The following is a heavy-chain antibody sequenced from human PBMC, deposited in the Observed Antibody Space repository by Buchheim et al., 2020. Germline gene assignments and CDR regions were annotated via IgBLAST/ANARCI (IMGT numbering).Heavy chain of an antibody. CDR2: IYYSGST. Sequence: QLQLQESGPGLVKPSETLSLTCTVSGGSISSSSYYWGWIRQPPGKGLEWIGSIYYSGSTYYNPSLKSRVTISVDTSKNQFSLKLSSVTAADTAVYYCARQGGRRIGSGWTGNWFDPWGQGTL. CDR3: ARQGGRRIGSGWTGNWFDP. V-gene: IGHV4-39*01. J-gene: IGHJ5*02. D-gene: IGHD6-19*01. CDR1: GGSISSSSYY.